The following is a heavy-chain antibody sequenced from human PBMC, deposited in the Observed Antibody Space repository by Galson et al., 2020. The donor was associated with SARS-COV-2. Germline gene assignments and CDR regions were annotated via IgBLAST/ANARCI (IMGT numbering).Heavy chain of an antibody. J-gene: IGHJ6*02. CDR2: ISYDGGKK. CDR1: GFTFSTYG. D-gene: IGHD3-3*01. Sequence: GESLKISCAASGFTFSTYGMYWVRQAPGKGLEWVAFISYDGGKKYYTDSVKGRLTISRDNSKNTLYLQMNSLRAADTAVYYCAKDLGLEVREDYYDYGLDVWGQGTTVIVS. CDR3: AKDLGLEVREDYYDYGLDV. V-gene: IGHV3-30*18.